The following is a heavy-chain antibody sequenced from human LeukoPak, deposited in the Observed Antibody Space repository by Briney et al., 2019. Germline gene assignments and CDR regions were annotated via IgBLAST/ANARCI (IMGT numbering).Heavy chain of an antibody. CDR2: ISGSGAGT. CDR1: GFTFSNYA. V-gene: IGHV3-23*01. D-gene: IGHD6-13*01. J-gene: IGHJ4*02. CDR3: ATNTSSWSFDY. Sequence: GGSLRLSCAASGFTFSNYAMSWVRQAPGKGLEWVSTISGSGAGTYYADSVKGRFTISRDNSKNTLYLQMHSLRAEDTAVYYCATNTSSWSFDYWGQGTLVTVSP.